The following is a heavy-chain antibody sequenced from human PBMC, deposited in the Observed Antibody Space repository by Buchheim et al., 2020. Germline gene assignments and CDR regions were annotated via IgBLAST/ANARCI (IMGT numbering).Heavy chain of an antibody. Sequence: QVQLVQSGAEVKKPGSSVKVSCKASGGTFSSYAISWVRQAPGQGLEWMGGIIPIFGTANYAQKFQGRVTITAAKSTSTAYMELSSLRSDDTAVYYCARDGDVLRYFDWLPTDYYYYMDVWGKGTT. D-gene: IGHD3-9*01. V-gene: IGHV1-69*06. CDR1: GGTFSSYA. CDR2: IIPIFGTA. CDR3: ARDGDVLRYFDWLPTDYYYYMDV. J-gene: IGHJ6*03.